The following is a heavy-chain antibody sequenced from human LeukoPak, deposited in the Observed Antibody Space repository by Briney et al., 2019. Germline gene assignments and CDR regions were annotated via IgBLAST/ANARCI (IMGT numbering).Heavy chain of an antibody. Sequence: PGGSLRLSCAASGFTFSSYEMNWVRQAPGQGLEWVSYSSSSGSTIYYADSVKGRFTISRDNAKNSLYLQMNSLRAEDTAVYYCARDGRWVYPARRPYYMDVWGKGTTVTVSS. CDR2: SSSSGSTI. V-gene: IGHV3-48*03. CDR3: ARDGRWVYPARRPYYMDV. CDR1: GFTFSSYE. D-gene: IGHD6-6*01. J-gene: IGHJ6*03.